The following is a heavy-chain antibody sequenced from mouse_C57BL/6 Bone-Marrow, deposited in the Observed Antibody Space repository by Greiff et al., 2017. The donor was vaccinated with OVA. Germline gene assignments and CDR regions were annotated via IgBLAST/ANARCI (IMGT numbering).Heavy chain of an antibody. J-gene: IGHJ1*03. V-gene: IGHV5-16*01. CDR3: ARDGWLSYWYFDV. CDR2: INYDGSST. D-gene: IGHD3-3*01. CDR1: GFTFSDYY. Sequence: EVKVVESEGGLVQPGSSMKLSCTASGFTFSDYYMAWVRQVPEKGLEWVANINYDGSSTYYLDSLKSRFIISRDNAKNILYLQMSSLKSEDTATYDGARDGWLSYWYFDVWGTGTTVTVSS.